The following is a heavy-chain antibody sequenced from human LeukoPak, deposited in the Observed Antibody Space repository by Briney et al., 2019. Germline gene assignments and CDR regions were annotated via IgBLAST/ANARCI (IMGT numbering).Heavy chain of an antibody. CDR3: AKEGCYYDSSGYREGCDAFDI. V-gene: IGHV3-30*18. J-gene: IGHJ3*02. CDR1: GFTFSSYG. CDR2: ISYDGSNK. Sequence: GGSLRLSCAASGFTFSSYGMHWVRQAPGKGLEWVAVISYDGSNKYYADSVKGRFTISRDNSKNTLYLQMNSLRAEDTAVYYCAKEGCYYDSSGYREGCDAFDIWGQGTMVTVSS. D-gene: IGHD3-22*01.